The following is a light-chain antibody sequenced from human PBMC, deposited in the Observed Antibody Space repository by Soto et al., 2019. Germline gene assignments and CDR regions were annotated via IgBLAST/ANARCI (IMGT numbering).Light chain of an antibody. Sequence: EIVLTQSPGTLSLSPGEGATLSCRASQSVSNNYLAWYQQKPGQAPRLLIYDASTRAPGVPDRFSGSASGTDFSLTISRLEPEDFAVYYCQHYGTAPLTFGRGTKVEIK. V-gene: IGKV3-20*01. J-gene: IGKJ4*02. CDR1: QSVSNNY. CDR2: DAS. CDR3: QHYGTAPLT.